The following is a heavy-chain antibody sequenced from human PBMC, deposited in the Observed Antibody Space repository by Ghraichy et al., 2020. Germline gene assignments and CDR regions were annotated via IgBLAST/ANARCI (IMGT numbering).Heavy chain of an antibody. V-gene: IGHV4-61*01. Sequence: SETLSLTCTVSGGSVSSGSYYWSWIRQPPGKGLEWIGYIYYSGSTNYNPSLKSRVTISVDTSKNQFSLKLSSVTAADTAVYYCARDKKDDFWSGYLYGMDVWGQGTTGTVSS. D-gene: IGHD3-3*01. CDR3: ARDKKDDFWSGYLYGMDV. J-gene: IGHJ6*02. CDR1: GGSVSSGSYY. CDR2: IYYSGST.